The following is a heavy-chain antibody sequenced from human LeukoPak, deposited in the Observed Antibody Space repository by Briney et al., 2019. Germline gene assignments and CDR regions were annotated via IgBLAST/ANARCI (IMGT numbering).Heavy chain of an antibody. D-gene: IGHD1-26*01. CDR1: RFTFS. V-gene: IGHV3-23*01. J-gene: IGHJ4*02. CDR3: ARASSGTYGNIRGQDY. CDR2: ISGSGGST. Sequence: PGGSLRLSCAVSRFTFSWVRQAPGKGLEWVSAISGSGGSTYYADSVKGRFTISRDNSKNTLYLQVNSLRAEDTALYYCARASSGTYGNIRGQDYWGQGTLVTVSS.